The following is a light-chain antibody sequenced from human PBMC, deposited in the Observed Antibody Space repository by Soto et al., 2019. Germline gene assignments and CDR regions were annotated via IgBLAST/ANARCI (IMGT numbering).Light chain of an antibody. J-gene: IGKJ4*01. Sequence: EIVLTQSPGTLSLSPGERATLSCRASQSVSSSYLAWYQQKPGQPPRLLIYGASSRATGIPDRFSGSGSGTDFTLTLTRLEPEAFAVYYCQHYRTSFGGGTKVEIK. V-gene: IGKV3-20*01. CDR2: GAS. CDR3: QHYRTS. CDR1: QSVSSSY.